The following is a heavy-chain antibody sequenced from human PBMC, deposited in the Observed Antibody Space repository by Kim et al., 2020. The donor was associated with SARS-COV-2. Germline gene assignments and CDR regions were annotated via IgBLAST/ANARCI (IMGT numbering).Heavy chain of an antibody. Sequence: SETLSLTCTVSGGSISSYYWSWIRQPPGKGLEWIGYIYYSGSTNYNPSLKSRVTISVDTSKNQFSLKLSSVTAADTAVYYCARGRYCSGGSCYYRYYYYYGMDVWGQGTTVTVSS. CDR2: IYYSGST. D-gene: IGHD2-15*01. CDR3: ARGRYCSGGSCYYRYYYYYGMDV. CDR1: GGSISSYY. J-gene: IGHJ6*02. V-gene: IGHV4-59*01.